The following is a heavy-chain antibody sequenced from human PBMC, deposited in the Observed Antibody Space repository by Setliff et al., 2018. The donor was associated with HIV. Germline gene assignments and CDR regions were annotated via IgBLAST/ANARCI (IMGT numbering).Heavy chain of an antibody. Sequence: GGSLRLSCAASGFTFSSYEMTWVRQAPGKGLEWVSYISRSGNTIYYADSVRGRVYISRDNAENSLFLEMISLRVDDTAVYSCAPRGVLPPSDAVDIWGRGTMVTVSS. CDR3: APRGVLPPSDAVDI. V-gene: IGHV3-48*03. CDR1: GFTFSSYE. J-gene: IGHJ3*02. CDR2: ISRSGNTI. D-gene: IGHD6-25*01.